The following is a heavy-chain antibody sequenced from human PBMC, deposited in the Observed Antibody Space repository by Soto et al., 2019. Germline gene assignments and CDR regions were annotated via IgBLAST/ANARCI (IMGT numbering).Heavy chain of an antibody. CDR1: GYPFSKYW. D-gene: IGHD3-10*01. J-gene: IGHJ4*02. V-gene: IGHV5-51*01. CDR3: ARQGGEYNTMSDY. Sequence: ESLQISCKGSGYPFSKYWIGWVRQTPGKGLEWMGMIYPGDSDARYTPSFEGQVTFSVDKSINPAYLQWNSLKASDTAMYYCARQGGEYNTMSDYWGQGTLVTVS. CDR2: IYPGDSDA.